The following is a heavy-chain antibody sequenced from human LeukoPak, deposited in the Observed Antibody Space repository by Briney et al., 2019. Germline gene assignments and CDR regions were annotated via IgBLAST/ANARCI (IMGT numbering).Heavy chain of an antibody. CDR2: IHPKSGIT. Sequence: ASVKVYCKASGHTFTGQFIHWVRQAPGQGLEWMGRIHPKSGITHYAQKFQGRVTMTRDTAVSTAYLEVSGLTSDDTAVYYCAPPLDPWGQGTLVTVSS. CDR1: GHTFTGQF. V-gene: IGHV1-2*06. CDR3: APPLDP. J-gene: IGHJ5*02.